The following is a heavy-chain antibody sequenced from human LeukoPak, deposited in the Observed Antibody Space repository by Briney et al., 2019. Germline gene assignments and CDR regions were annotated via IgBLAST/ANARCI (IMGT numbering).Heavy chain of an antibody. V-gene: IGHV4-59*01. CDR2: VSYSGST. J-gene: IGHJ3*02. CDR3: ARSHVFDI. CDR1: GGSISSYY. Sequence: KPSETLSLTCTVSGGSISSYYWSWIRQPPGKGLEWIGYVSYSGSTSYSPSLKSRVTISVDTSKNQFSLKLSSVTAADTAVYYCARSHVFDIWGQGTMVTVSS.